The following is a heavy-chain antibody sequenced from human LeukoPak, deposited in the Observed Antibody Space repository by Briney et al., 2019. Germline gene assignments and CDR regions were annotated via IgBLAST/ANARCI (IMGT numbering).Heavy chain of an antibody. CDR2: INPSGGST. D-gene: IGHD5-12*01. J-gene: IGHJ6*02. Sequence: ASVKVSCKASGYTFTSYYMHWVRQAPGQGLEWMGMINPSGGSTSYAQKFQGRVTMTRDTSTSTVYMELSSLRSEDTAVYYCARWSGLRLPYYYGMDVWGQGTTVTVSS. CDR3: ARWSGLRLPYYYGMDV. CDR1: GYTFTSYY. V-gene: IGHV1-46*01.